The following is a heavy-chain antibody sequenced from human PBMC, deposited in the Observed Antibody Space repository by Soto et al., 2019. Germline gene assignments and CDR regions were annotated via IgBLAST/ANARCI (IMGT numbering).Heavy chain of an antibody. Sequence: QVQLQQWGAGLLKPSETLSLTCAVYGGSFSGYYWSWIRQPPGKGLEWIGEINHSGSTNYNPSLKSRVTISVDTSKNQFSLKLSSVTAADMAVYYCARAPMITFGGVIVTSYYYYGMDVWGQGTTVTVSS. CDR1: GGSFSGYY. CDR2: INHSGST. V-gene: IGHV4-34*01. CDR3: ARAPMITFGGVIVTSYYYYGMDV. D-gene: IGHD3-16*02. J-gene: IGHJ6*02.